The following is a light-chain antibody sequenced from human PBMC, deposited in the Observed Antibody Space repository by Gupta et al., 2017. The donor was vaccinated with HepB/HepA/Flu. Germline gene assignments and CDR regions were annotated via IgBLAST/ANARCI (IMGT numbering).Light chain of an antibody. CDR3: QAWDSSHVV. CDR2: QDS. CDR1: KLGDKY. V-gene: IGLV3-1*01. J-gene: IGLJ2*01. Sequence: SYELTQPPSVSVSPGQTASITCSGDKLGDKYACWYQQKPGQSPVLVIYQDSKRPAGIPERFSGSNSATTVTLTIRGTQAMADYYYYCQAWDSSHVVFGGGTKLTVL.